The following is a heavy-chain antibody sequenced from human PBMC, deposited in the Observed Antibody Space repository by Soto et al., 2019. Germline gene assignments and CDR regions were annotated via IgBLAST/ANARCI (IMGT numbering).Heavy chain of an antibody. CDR2: MSRTGDNT. V-gene: IGHV3-23*01. CDR1: GFTFSIYA. Sequence: EVQLLESGGGLVQPGESLRLSCAASGFTFSIYAMTWVRQSPGKGLEWVSSMSRTGDNTYYADSVKGRFTISRDNSKNTLYLQMNSLSAEDKAIYYCEKDKSNSSRLYGVDFWGPGTLVTVSS. D-gene: IGHD2-2*02. CDR3: EKDKSNSSRLYGVDF. J-gene: IGHJ4*02.